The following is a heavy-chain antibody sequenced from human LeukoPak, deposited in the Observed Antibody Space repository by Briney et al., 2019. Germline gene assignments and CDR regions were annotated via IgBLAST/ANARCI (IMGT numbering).Heavy chain of an antibody. V-gene: IGHV4-59*12. CDR3: ARDAIYGGKSSSLGYIAFALFDH. D-gene: IGHD4-23*01. CDR2: IYYSGST. Sequence: SETLSLTCTVSGGSISSYYWSWIRQPPGKGLEWIGYIYYSGSTNYNPSLKSRVTISVDTSKNQFSLKLSSVTAADTAVYYCARDAIYGGKSSSLGYIAFALFDHWGQGTLVTVSS. J-gene: IGHJ4*02. CDR1: GGSISSYY.